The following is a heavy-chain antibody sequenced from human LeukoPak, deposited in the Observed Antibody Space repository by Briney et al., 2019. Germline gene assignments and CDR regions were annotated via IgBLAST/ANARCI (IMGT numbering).Heavy chain of an antibody. CDR1: GFTFSSYS. Sequence: GGSLRLSCAASGFTFSSYSMNWVRQAPGKGLEWVSSISSSSSSYIYYADSVKGRFTISRDNAKNSLYLQMNSLRAEDTAVYYCARVSSGWYQLDYWGQGTLVTVSS. J-gene: IGHJ4*02. V-gene: IGHV3-21*01. CDR3: ARVSSGWYQLDY. D-gene: IGHD6-19*01. CDR2: ISSSSSSYI.